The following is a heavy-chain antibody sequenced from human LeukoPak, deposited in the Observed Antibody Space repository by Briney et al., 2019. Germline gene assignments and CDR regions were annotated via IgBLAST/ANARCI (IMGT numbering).Heavy chain of an antibody. Sequence: SETLSLTCTVSGGPMRGYYWSWIRQPPGKGLEWIGYIYYSGSTTYNPSLKSRVTISVDTSKNQFSLKMNSVTAADTAVYYCARDGVSPQWELLRDDASDIWGQGTMVTVSS. J-gene: IGHJ3*02. CDR2: IYYSGST. CDR1: GGPMRGYY. CDR3: ARDGVSPQWELLRDDASDI. V-gene: IGHV4-59*01. D-gene: IGHD1-26*01.